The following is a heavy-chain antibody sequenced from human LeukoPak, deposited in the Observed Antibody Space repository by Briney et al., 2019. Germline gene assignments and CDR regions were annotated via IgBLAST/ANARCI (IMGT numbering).Heavy chain of an antibody. Sequence: SWGSLRLSCAASGFTFNDYYMSWIRQAPGKGLEWISYISISGVHTEYADSVKGRFTISRDNARNSLFLQTNSLRAEDTAVYYCVRDVYDRSGSHWCAPWGQGALVTVSS. CDR3: VRDVYDRSGSHWCAP. J-gene: IGHJ5*02. CDR2: ISISGVHT. CDR1: GFTFNDYY. D-gene: IGHD3-22*01. V-gene: IGHV3-11*06.